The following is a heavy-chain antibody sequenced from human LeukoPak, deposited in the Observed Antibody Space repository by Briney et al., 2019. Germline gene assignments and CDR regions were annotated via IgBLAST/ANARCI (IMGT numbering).Heavy chain of an antibody. Sequence: PGGSLRLSCAASGITLSNYWMHWVRQVPGKGLVWVSRINYEGSTTSYADSVKGRFTISRENAKNSLYLQMNSLRAGDTAVYYCARAAYSSTWYSRYFDLWGRGTLVTVSS. V-gene: IGHV3-74*01. CDR3: ARAAYSSTWYSRYFDL. D-gene: IGHD6-13*01. CDR2: INYEGSTT. CDR1: GITLSNYW. J-gene: IGHJ2*01.